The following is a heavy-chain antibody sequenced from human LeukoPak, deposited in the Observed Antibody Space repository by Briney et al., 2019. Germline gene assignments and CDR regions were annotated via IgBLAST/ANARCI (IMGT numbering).Heavy chain of an antibody. CDR2: ISDSAGST. V-gene: IGHV3-23*01. CDR1: GFTFSSYY. J-gene: IGHJ4*02. D-gene: IGHD3-10*01. Sequence: PGGSLRLSCAASGFTFSSYYMNWVRQAPGKGLEWVSSISDSAGSTFYADSVKGRFTISRDNSKNTLYLQMNSLRAEDTAVYSCAKDQHMVRGLIPDYWGQGTLVTVSS. CDR3: AKDQHMVRGLIPDY.